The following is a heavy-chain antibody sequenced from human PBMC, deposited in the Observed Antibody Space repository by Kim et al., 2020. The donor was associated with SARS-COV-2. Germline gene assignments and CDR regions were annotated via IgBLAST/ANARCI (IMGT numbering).Heavy chain of an antibody. CDR1: GYSFTSYW. J-gene: IGHJ3*02. D-gene: IGHD6-13*01. CDR2: IYPGDSDT. V-gene: IGHV5-51*01. CDR3: ARQWSSGIAAADDAFDI. Sequence: GESLKISCNGSGYSFTSYWIGWVRQMPGKGLEWMGIIYPGDSDTRYSPSFQGQVTISADKSISTAYLQWSSLKASDTAIFYCARQWSSGIAAADDAFDIWGQGTMVTVSS.